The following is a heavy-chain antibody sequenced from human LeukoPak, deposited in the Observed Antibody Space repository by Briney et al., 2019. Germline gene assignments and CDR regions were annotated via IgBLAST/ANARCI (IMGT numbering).Heavy chain of an antibody. CDR1: GYTFTSYY. CDR2: INPSGGST. CDR3: ARDFCSSTSCYTGAAAGSFRY. V-gene: IGHV1-46*01. J-gene: IGHJ4*02. Sequence: AASVKVSCKASGYTFTSYYMHWVRQAPGQGLEWMGIINPSGGSTSYAQKFQGRVTMTRDTSTSTVYMELSSLRSEDTAVYYCARDFCSSTSCYTGAAAGSFRYWGQGTLVTVSS. D-gene: IGHD2-2*02.